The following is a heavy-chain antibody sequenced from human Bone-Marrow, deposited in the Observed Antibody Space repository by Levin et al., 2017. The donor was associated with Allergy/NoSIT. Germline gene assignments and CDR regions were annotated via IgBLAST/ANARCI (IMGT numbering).Heavy chain of an antibody. CDR3: AREKVGWFDP. V-gene: IGHV4-4*07. Sequence: PSETLSLTCSVSGGTISNDCWSWIRQPAGKGLEFIGRFCSSGGTTYYYNPSLQTRVTMSVDRSTNHLSLRLVSVTAADSAVYYCAREKVGWFDPWGQGTKVTVSS. J-gene: IGHJ5*01. CDR2: FCSSGGT. CDR1: GGTISNDC.